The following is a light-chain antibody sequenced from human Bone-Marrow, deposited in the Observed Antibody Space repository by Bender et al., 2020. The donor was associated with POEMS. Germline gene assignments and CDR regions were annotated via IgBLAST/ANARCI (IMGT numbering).Light chain of an antibody. Sequence: QSALTQPASVSGSPGQSIAISCAGTSSDVGGYNYVSWYQQHPGKAPKLMIYDVSKRPSGVPDRFSGSKSGNTASLTVSGLQADDEADYYCSSYAGSNNSVFGGGTKLTVL. CDR2: DVS. CDR3: SSYAGSNNSV. CDR1: SSDVGGYNY. V-gene: IGLV2-8*01. J-gene: IGLJ3*02.